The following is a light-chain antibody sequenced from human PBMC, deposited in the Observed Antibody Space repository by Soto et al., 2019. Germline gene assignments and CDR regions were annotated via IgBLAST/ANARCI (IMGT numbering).Light chain of an antibody. CDR1: QSVGSF. J-gene: IGKJ5*01. V-gene: IGKV3-11*01. CDR3: QQRNSWPPTFT. CDR2: DTS. Sequence: EIVLTQSPATLSFSPGERATLSCRASQSVGSFLAWYQQKPGQAPRLLIYDTSIRATGIPARFSGSGSGTDFTLTISSLEPEDFAVYYCQQRNSWPPTFTFGQGTRLDIK.